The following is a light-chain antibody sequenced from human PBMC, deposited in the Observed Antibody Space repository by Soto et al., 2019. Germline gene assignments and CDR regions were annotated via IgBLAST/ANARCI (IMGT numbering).Light chain of an antibody. CDR2: LGS. J-gene: IGKJ1*01. Sequence: DIVMTQSPLSLPVTPGEPAAISCRSSQSLLHSNGYNYVDWYLXKQGQSPQLXIYLGSNRASGVPDRFSGIGSGTDCTMKIRRVEAEDGGVYDGMQALQTPWTFGQGTKVDIK. V-gene: IGKV2-28*01. CDR3: MQALQTPWT. CDR1: QSLLHSNGYNY.